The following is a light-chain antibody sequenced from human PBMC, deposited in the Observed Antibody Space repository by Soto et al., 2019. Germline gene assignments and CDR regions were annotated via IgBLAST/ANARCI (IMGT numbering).Light chain of an antibody. CDR1: HNDIGTYDY. Sequence: QSVLTQPTSVSGSPGQSITISCTGNHNDIGTYDYVSWYQQRPGRGPRLLIHGVTTRPSGISGRFSASKSGLTASLTISGLQPEDEADYYCSSFTANRIYVFGPGTKV. J-gene: IGLJ1*01. CDR3: SSFTANRIYV. V-gene: IGLV2-14*03. CDR2: GVT.